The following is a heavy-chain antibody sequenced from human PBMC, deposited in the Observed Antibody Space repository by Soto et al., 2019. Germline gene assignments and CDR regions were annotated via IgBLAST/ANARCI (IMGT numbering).Heavy chain of an antibody. CDR1: GGTFSSYA. D-gene: IGHD5-18*01. CDR2: IIPIFGTA. Sequence: SVKVSCKASGGTFSSYAISWVRQAPGQGLEWMGGIIPIFGTANYAQKFQGRVTITADESTSTAYMELSSLRSEDTAVYYCARVDTAMVPWFDPCGQGTLVTVS. CDR3: ARVDTAMVPWFDP. J-gene: IGHJ5*02. V-gene: IGHV1-69*13.